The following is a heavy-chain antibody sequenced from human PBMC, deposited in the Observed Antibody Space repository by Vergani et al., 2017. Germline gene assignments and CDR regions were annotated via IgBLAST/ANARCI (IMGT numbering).Heavy chain of an antibody. CDR1: GGTFSSYA. CDR2: IIPIFGIA. J-gene: IGHJ6*02. V-gene: IGHV1-69*17. Sequence: QVQLVQSGAEVKKPGSSVKVSCKASGGTFSSYAISWVRQAPGQGLEWMGGIIPIFGIANYAQKFQGRVTITADKSTSKAYMELSSLRSEDTAVYYWARGYCSGGSCYNYYYYGMDVWGQGTTVTVSS. D-gene: IGHD2-15*01. CDR3: ARGYCSGGSCYNYYYYGMDV.